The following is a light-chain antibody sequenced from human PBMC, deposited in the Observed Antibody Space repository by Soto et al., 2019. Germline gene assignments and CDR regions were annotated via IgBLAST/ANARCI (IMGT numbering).Light chain of an antibody. CDR1: SSDVGGYNY. Sequence: QSALTQPASVSGSPGQSITISCTGTSSDVGGYNYVSWYQQHPGKAPKLMIYEVSNRPSGVSNRFSGSKSGNTASLTISGLQAEDEADYYCSSYTSSSTLEVLGGGTKLTV. J-gene: IGLJ2*01. V-gene: IGLV2-14*01. CDR2: EVS. CDR3: SSYTSSSTLEV.